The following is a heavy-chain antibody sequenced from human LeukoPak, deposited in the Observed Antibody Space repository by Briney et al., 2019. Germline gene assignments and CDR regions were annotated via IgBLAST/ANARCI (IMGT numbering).Heavy chain of an antibody. CDR1: GGTFSSYA. CDR3: ARAEEYCSSTSCLDY. D-gene: IGHD2-2*01. J-gene: IGHJ4*02. CDR2: IIPIFGTA. Sequence: SVKVSCKASGGTFSSYAISWVRQAPGQGLEWMGGIIPIFGTANYAQKFQGRVTITADEPTSTAYMELSSLRSEDTAVYYCARAEEYCSSTSCLDYWGQGTLVTVSS. V-gene: IGHV1-69*01.